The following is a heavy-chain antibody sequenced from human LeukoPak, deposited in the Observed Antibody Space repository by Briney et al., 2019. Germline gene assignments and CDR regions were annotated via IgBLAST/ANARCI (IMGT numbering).Heavy chain of an antibody. V-gene: IGHV3-23*01. CDR2: ISGSGGST. Sequence: GGSLRLSCAASGFTFSSYAMSLVRQAPGKGLEWVSAISGSGGSTYYADSVKGRFTISRDNTKNTLYLQMNSLRAEDTAVYYCAKARGAVAVADAFDIWGQGTMVTVSS. D-gene: IGHD6-19*01. CDR3: AKARGAVAVADAFDI. J-gene: IGHJ3*02. CDR1: GFTFSSYA.